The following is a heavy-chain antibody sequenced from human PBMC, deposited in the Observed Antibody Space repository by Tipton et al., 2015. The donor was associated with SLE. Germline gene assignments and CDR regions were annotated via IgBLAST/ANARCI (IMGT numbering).Heavy chain of an antibody. J-gene: IGHJ6*03. CDR3: ARVRNYYYMDA. V-gene: IGHV3-23*01. Sequence: SLRLSCAASGFTFSNYAMTWVRQAPGKGLEWVSVISGSGGSTYYADSVKGRFTISRDNSRSTLYLQMNSLRAEDTAVYYCARVRNYYYMDAWGKGTTVTVSS. CDR2: ISGSGGST. CDR1: GFTFSNYA.